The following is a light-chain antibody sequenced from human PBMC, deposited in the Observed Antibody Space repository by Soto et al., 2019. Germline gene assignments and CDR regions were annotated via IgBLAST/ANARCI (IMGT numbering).Light chain of an antibody. Sequence: QSALTQPASVSGSPGQSITISCTGTSSDVGGYNYVSWYQQHPGKAPKLMIYEVNNRPSGVSHRFSGFKSGNTAFLTISGLQAEDEADYYCSSYTSSTLGVFGAGTKVTVL. CDR3: SSYTSSTLGV. CDR2: EVN. J-gene: IGLJ1*01. V-gene: IGLV2-14*01. CDR1: SSDVGGYNY.